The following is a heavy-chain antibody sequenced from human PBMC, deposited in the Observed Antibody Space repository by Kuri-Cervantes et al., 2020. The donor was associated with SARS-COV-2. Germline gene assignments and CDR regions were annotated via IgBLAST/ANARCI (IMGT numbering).Heavy chain of an antibody. V-gene: IGHV3-43*01. CDR2: ISWDGGST. CDR1: GFTFSSYW. J-gene: IGHJ3*01. Sequence: ETLSLTCAASGFTFSSYWMHWVRQAPGKGLEWVSLISWDGGSTYYADSVKGRFTISRDNSKNSLYLQMNSLRTEDTALYYCAKEEEGWGQGTMVTVSS. CDR3: AKEEEG.